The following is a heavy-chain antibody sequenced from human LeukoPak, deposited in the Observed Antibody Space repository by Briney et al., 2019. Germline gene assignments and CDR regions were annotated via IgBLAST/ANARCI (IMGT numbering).Heavy chain of an antibody. CDR1: GFTFSDYY. D-gene: IGHD5-24*01. CDR3: ARNRDGYLPFDY. CDR2: ISSSSSYT. Sequence: GGALRLSCAASGFTFSDYYMSWIRHAPGQGLEWVSYISSSSSYTNYADSVKGPFTISRDKPKNSLYLQMTRLRAEATAVYSCARNRDGYLPFDYWGQGTLVTVSS. J-gene: IGHJ4*02. V-gene: IGHV3-11*06.